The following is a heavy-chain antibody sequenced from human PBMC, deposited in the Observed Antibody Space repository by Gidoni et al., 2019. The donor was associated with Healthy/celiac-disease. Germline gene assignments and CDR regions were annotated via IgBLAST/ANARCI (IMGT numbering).Heavy chain of an antibody. J-gene: IGHJ4*02. Sequence: HLQVQVLGPGLDKHSETLSLTCSLYGCPMSSSSSYRCWVRLPPGKRLEWVGTVCYRGSTHYNPSLDSRLTISVDTSRNQFSLKLSSVTAADTAVYYCAINRSATQFWGGDYTDYYFDYWGQGTLVTVSS. CDR2: VCYRGST. V-gene: IGHV4-39*01. D-gene: IGHD3-3*01. CDR1: GCPMSSSSSY. CDR3: AINRSATQFWGGDYTDYYFDY.